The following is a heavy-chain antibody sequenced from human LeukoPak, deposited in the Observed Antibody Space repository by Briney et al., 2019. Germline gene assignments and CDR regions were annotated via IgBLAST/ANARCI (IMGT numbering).Heavy chain of an antibody. CDR1: GYSFTDYW. CDR2: IFPGDFRT. CDR3: ACRDLLSTRSLP. V-gene: IGHV5-51*01. J-gene: IGHJ5*02. Sequence: GASLKISCQGFGYSFTDYWNGWVRQMPRKGMEWLGGIFPGDFRTRYNPSFQGQVTISVDTSISTAYLQWGSLKASDSAMYYCACRDLLSTRSLPWGRGTLVTVSS. D-gene: IGHD3-10*01.